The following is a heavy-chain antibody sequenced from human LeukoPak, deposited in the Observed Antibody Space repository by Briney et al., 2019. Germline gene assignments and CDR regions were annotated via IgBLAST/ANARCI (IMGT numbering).Heavy chain of an antibody. CDR1: GFTFSNYW. V-gene: IGHV3-74*01. CDR3: ARGALHMYYLDN. J-gene: IGHJ4*02. Sequence: GGSLRLSCAASGFTFSNYWMHWVRQAPGKGLVWVSRIKSDGSSTSYADSVKGRFTISRDNAKNTAYLQMNSLRAEDTAVYYCARGALHMYYLDNWGQGTLVTVSS. D-gene: IGHD2-8*01. CDR2: IKSDGSST.